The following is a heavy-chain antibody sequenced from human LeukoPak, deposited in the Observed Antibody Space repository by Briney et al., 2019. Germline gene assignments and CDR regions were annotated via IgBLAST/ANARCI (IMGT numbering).Heavy chain of an antibody. CDR2: VYYTGSA. Sequence: SETLSLTCTVSGGSISSSIYYWGWIRQPPGRGLELIGHVYYTGSAYFNPSLKSRVTMSVDTSKNQFSLKLSSVTAADTAVYYCARDHNGVYDSSGYEYYFDYWGQGTLVTVSS. CDR3: ARDHNGVYDSSGYEYYFDY. D-gene: IGHD3-22*01. CDR1: GGSISSSIYY. J-gene: IGHJ4*02. V-gene: IGHV4-39*07.